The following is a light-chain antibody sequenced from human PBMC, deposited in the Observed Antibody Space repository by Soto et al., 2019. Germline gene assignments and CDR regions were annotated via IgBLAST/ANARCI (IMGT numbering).Light chain of an antibody. V-gene: IGKV3-20*01. CDR2: GAS. Sequence: EIVLTQSPGTLSLSPGERATLYCRASQSVGSNFLAWYQQKPGQAPRVLNYGASSRATGIPRRFSGSGSGADFTLTISRLEPDDFALYYCQQYTTSPFTFGPGTKVDIK. CDR3: QQYTTSPFT. J-gene: IGKJ3*01. CDR1: QSVGSNF.